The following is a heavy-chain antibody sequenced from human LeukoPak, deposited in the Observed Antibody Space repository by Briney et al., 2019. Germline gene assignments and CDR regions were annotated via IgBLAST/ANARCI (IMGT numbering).Heavy chain of an antibody. CDR2: IYYSGST. CDR3: ARASKQWLVDY. D-gene: IGHD6-19*01. V-gene: IGHV4-59*01. J-gene: IGHJ4*02. CDR1: GGSISSYY. Sequence: PSETLSLTCTVSGGSISSYYWSWIRQPPWKGLEWIGYIYYSGSTNYNPSLKSRVTISVDTSKNQFSLKLSSVTAADTAVYYCARASKQWLVDYWGQGTLVTVSS.